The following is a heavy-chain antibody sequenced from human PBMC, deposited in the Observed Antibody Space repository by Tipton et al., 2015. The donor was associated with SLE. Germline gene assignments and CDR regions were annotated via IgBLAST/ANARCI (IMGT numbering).Heavy chain of an antibody. V-gene: IGHV4-61*08. Sequence: TLSLTCTVSGGSISSGDYYWTWIRQPPGRGLEWIGYIYYSGSTYYNPSLKSRVTISVDTSKNQFSLKLSSVTAADTAVYYCARAARSYYYYGMDVWGQGPRSPSP. J-gene: IGHJ6*02. CDR1: GGSISSGDYY. CDR3: ARAARSYYYYGMDV. CDR2: IYYSGST.